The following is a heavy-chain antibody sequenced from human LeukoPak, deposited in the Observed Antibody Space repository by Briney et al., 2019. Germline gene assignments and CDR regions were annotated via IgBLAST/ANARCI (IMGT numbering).Heavy chain of an antibody. Sequence: SETLSLTCTVSGGSISSYYWSWIRQPPGKGLEWIGYIYYSGSTNYNPSLKSRVTISVDTSKNQFSLKLSSVTAADTAVYYCARRPGGSVTPFDYWGQGTLVTVSS. CDR1: GGSISSYY. CDR3: ARRPGGSVTPFDY. CDR2: IYYSGST. J-gene: IGHJ4*02. V-gene: IGHV4-59*01. D-gene: IGHD4-17*01.